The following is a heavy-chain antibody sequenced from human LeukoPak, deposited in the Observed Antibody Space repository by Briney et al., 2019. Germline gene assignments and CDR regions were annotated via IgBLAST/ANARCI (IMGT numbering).Heavy chain of an antibody. Sequence: GGSLRLSCAASGFTFSRDSMNWVRQAPGKGLEWVSYISGGGSPIYYADSVRGRFTISRDNAKNSLYLQMNSLRAEDTAVYYCVRDNPRCCGVVPANIDDYWGQGTLVTVSS. V-gene: IGHV3-48*01. J-gene: IGHJ4*02. CDR2: ISGGGSPI. D-gene: IGHD2-15*01. CDR1: GFTFSRDS. CDR3: VRDNPRCCGVVPANIDDY.